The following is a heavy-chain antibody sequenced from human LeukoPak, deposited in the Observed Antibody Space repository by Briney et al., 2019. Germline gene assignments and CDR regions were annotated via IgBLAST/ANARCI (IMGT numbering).Heavy chain of an antibody. V-gene: IGHV1-3*01. Sequence: GSVTVSCTASGYTFTSYAMHWVRQAPGQRLEWMGWINAGNGNTKYSQKFQGRVTITRDTSASTAYMELSSLRSEDTAVYYCARAPPGAYYDFWSGYLYYYYYGMDVWGQGTTVTVSS. D-gene: IGHD3-3*01. CDR2: INAGNGNT. CDR3: ARAPPGAYYDFWSGYLYYYYYGMDV. CDR1: GYTFTSYA. J-gene: IGHJ6*02.